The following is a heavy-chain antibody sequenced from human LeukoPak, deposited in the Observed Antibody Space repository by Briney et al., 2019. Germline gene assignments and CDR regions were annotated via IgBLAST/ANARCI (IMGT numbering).Heavy chain of an antibody. V-gene: IGHV4-34*01. Sequence: SSETLSLTCAVYGGSFSGYYWSWIRQPPGKGLEWTGEINESGSTNYNPSLKSRVTISVDTSKNQLSLKLSSVTAADTAVYYCAREDYGDYYRLFDYWGQGTLVIVSS. D-gene: IGHD4-17*01. CDR3: AREDYGDYYRLFDY. CDR1: GGSFSGYY. J-gene: IGHJ4*02. CDR2: INESGST.